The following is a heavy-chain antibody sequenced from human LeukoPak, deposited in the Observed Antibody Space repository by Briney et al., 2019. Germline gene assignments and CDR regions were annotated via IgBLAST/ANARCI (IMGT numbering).Heavy chain of an antibody. D-gene: IGHD4-23*01. CDR1: GFSLSTSGLG. CDR2: IYWDADK. Sequence: QSGPTLVNPTQTVTLTCTYAGFSLSTSGLGVGWIRQPPGMAPEWLALIYWDADKRYSPSLRSRLTITKDTSKNQVVLTMTNMEAVDTATYYCARLQRTFGGHSRYYDSWGRGTLVTVSS. J-gene: IGHJ5*01. V-gene: IGHV2-5*02. CDR3: ARLQRTFGGHSRYYDS.